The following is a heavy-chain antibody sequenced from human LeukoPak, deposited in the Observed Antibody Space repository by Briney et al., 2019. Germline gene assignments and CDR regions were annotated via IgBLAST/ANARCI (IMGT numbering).Heavy chain of an antibody. Sequence: SQTLSLTCAVSGGSVSSGPYSWSWIRQSPGKGLEWIGYIYHGGSTYYNPSLKSRVTMSLDSFRNQFSLELSSVTAADTAVYYCARDTDGASSEFDPWGQGTLVTVSS. CDR2: IYHGGST. J-gene: IGHJ5*02. V-gene: IGHV4-30-2*06. CDR1: GGSVSSGPYS. CDR3: ARDTDGASSEFDP. D-gene: IGHD6-6*01.